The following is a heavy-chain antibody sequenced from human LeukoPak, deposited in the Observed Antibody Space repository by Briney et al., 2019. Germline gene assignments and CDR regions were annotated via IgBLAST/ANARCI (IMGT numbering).Heavy chain of an antibody. Sequence: SETLSLTCTVSGGSISSHYWSWIRQPPGKGLEWIGYIYYSGSTNYNPSLKSRVTISVDTSKNQFSLKLSSVTAADTAVYYCARVLYCTNGVCYPADYWGQGTLVTVSS. CDR2: IYYSGST. D-gene: IGHD2-8*01. CDR3: ARVLYCTNGVCYPADY. V-gene: IGHV4-59*11. CDR1: GGSISSHY. J-gene: IGHJ4*02.